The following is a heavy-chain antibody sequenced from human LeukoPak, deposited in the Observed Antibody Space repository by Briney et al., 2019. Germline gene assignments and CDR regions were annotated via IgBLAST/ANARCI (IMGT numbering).Heavy chain of an antibody. V-gene: IGHV4-39*07. D-gene: IGHD3-22*01. CDR2: VYYSGNT. Sequence: SETLSLTCNVSGGSISTSSYYWGWIRQPPGKGPEWIGSVYYSGNTYYSPSLKSRVTISVDTSKNQFSLKLSSVTAADTAVYYCARLTPTDMIVVVNDYWGQGTLVTVSS. J-gene: IGHJ4*02. CDR3: ARLTPTDMIVVVNDY. CDR1: GGSISTSSYY.